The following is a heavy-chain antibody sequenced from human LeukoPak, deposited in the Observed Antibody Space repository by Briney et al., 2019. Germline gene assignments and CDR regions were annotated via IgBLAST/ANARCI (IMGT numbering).Heavy chain of an antibody. CDR1: GFTVSSNY. CDR2: IYSGGST. D-gene: IGHD3-3*01. Sequence: GGSLRLSCAASGFTVSSNYMSWVRQAPGKGLEWVSVIYSGGSTYYADPVKGRFTISRDNSKKTLYLQMNSLRAEDTAVYYCTRANTVSIFGVIILDAFDIWGQGTMVTVSS. CDR3: TRANTVSIFGVIILDAFDI. V-gene: IGHV3-53*01. J-gene: IGHJ3*02.